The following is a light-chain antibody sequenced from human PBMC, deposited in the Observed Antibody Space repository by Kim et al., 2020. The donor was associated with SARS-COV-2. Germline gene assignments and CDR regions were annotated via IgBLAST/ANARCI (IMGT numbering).Light chain of an antibody. J-gene: IGKJ4*01. CDR1: QGISSY. Sequence: DILLTQSPTFLSVSVGDRVTITCRASQGISSYLAWYQQKPGKAPKVLIYATSTLQTGVPSRFSGSGSGTEFTLTISSLQPEDFATYYCQQVNSYPRTFGGGTKVDIK. CDR3: QQVNSYPRT. V-gene: IGKV1-9*01. CDR2: ATS.